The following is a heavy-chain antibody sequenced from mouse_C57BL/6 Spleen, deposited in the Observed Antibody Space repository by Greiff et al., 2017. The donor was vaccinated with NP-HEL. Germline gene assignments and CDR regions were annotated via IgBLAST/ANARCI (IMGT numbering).Heavy chain of an antibody. Sequence: EVQLKESGPELVKPGASVKISCKASGYSFTDYNMNWVKQSHGKSLEWIGVINPNYGTTSYNQKFKGKATLTVDQSSSTAYMQLNSLTSEDSAVYYCARTITTVVANFDYYAMDYWGQGTSVTVSS. CDR1: GYSFTDYN. V-gene: IGHV1-39*01. D-gene: IGHD1-1*01. J-gene: IGHJ4*01. CDR2: INPNYGTT. CDR3: ARTITTVVANFDYYAMDY.